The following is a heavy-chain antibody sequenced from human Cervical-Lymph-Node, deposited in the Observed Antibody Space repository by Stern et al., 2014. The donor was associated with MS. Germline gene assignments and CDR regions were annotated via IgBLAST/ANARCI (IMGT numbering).Heavy chain of an antibody. Sequence: VQLLESGGGVVQPGRSLRLSCVASGFTFNNYGMHWVRQAPGKGLEWVAVVWYEGTKTYYADSVKGRFTISRDDSKKTLYLQMNSLRVEDTAMYHCARDRSSGWTSEFEYWGQGTLVTVSS. CDR3: ARDRSSGWTSEFEY. CDR1: GFTFNNYG. D-gene: IGHD6-19*01. CDR2: VWYEGTKT. V-gene: IGHV3-33*01. J-gene: IGHJ4*02.